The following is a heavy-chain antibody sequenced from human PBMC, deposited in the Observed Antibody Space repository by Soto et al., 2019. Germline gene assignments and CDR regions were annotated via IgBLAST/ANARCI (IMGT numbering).Heavy chain of an antibody. CDR1: GYTFTSYD. CDR3: ARVRYYDFWSGLDYYYYYMDV. V-gene: IGHV1-8*01. J-gene: IGHJ6*03. D-gene: IGHD3-3*01. Sequence: ASVKGSCKASGYTFTSYDINLVRQAPGQGLEWMGWMNPNSGNTGYAQKFQGRVTMTRNTSISTAYMELSSLRSEDTAVYYCARVRYYDFWSGLDYYYYYMDVWGKGTTVTVSS. CDR2: MNPNSGNT.